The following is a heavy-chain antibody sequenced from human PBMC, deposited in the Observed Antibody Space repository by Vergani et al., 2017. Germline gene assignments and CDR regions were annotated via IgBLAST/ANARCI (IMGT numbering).Heavy chain of an antibody. Sequence: QVQLVQSGGGVVQTVGSLRLSCVASGFTFNRYGMQWVRQAPGKGLEGVAYVLFDGSNEYYADSVKGRFIVSRDNSNDALYLQMNSLRTDDTAVYYCARDLAYCLEGSSALWVQGSVVTVSS. CDR2: VLFDGSNE. D-gene: IGHD2-21*01. CDR3: ARDLAYCLEGSSAL. V-gene: IGHV3-30*02. CDR1: GFTFNRYG. J-gene: IGHJ4*02.